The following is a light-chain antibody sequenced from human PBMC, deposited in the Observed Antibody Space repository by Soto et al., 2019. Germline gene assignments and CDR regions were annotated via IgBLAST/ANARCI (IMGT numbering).Light chain of an antibody. CDR2: DAS. CDR1: HTVRNNY. CDR3: QQFSSYPLN. J-gene: IGKJ4*01. Sequence: EFVLTPSPGTLSLSPVEIAKLPCRSSHTVRNNYLAWYQQKPGQAPRLLIYDASSRATGIPDRFSGGGSGTDLTLTLSRLEPEDFAVYYCQQFSSYPLNCGGGTKGDLK. V-gene: IGKV3-20*01.